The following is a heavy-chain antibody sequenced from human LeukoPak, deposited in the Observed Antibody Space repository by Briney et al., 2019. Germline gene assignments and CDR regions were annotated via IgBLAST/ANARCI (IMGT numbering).Heavy chain of an antibody. V-gene: IGHV4-4*07. Sequence: SETLSLTCTVSGGSISLHFWTWIRHPAGKGLEWIGRMYSSGSTNYNPSLKSRVTMSIDMSSNQFSLKLFSVTAADTAVYYCARKLPGYSGYDYAIDYWGQGTLVTVSS. J-gene: IGHJ4*02. CDR3: ARKLPGYSGYDYAIDY. D-gene: IGHD5-12*01. CDR1: GGSISLHF. CDR2: MYSSGST.